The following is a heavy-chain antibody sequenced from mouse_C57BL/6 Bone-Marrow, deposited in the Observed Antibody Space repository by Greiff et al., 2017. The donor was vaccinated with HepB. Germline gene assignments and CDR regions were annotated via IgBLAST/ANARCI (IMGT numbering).Heavy chain of an antibody. D-gene: IGHD2-2*01. CDR2: IRLKSDNYAT. Sequence: EVKLVESGGGLVQPGGSMKLSCVASGFTFSNYWMNWVRQSPEKGLEWVAQIRLKSDNYATHYAESVKGRFTISRDDSKSSVYLQMNNLRAEDTGIYYCTVPIYYGYCYAMDYWGQGTSVTVSS. J-gene: IGHJ4*01. V-gene: IGHV6-3*01. CDR1: GFTFSNYW. CDR3: TVPIYYGYCYAMDY.